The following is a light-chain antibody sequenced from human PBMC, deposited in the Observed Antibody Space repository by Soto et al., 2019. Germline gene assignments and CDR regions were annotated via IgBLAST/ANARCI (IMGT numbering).Light chain of an antibody. V-gene: IGKV1-39*01. CDR2: AAS. Sequence: DIQMTQSPSSLSASVGDRVTITCRASQSISSYLNWYQQKPGKAPKLLIYAASSLQSGVPSRFSGSGSGTDFTLTISSLQPEDFATYYCQQSYSTPYTCGDGTKLEIK. J-gene: IGKJ2*01. CDR1: QSISSY. CDR3: QQSYSTPYT.